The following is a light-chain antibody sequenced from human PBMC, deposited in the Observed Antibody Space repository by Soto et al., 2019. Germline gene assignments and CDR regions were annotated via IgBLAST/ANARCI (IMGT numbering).Light chain of an antibody. V-gene: IGLV2-14*01. J-gene: IGLJ1*01. CDR3: SSYTSSSTYV. Sequence: ALTQSASVSGSPGQSITISCTGTSSDVGGYNYVSWYQQHPGKAPKLMIYEVSNRPSGVSNRFSGSKSGNTASLTISGLQAEDEADYYCSSYTSSSTYVFGTGTKVTVL. CDR2: EVS. CDR1: SSDVGGYNY.